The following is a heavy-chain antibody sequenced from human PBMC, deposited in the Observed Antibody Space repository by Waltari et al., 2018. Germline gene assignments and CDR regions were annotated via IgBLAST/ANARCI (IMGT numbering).Heavy chain of an antibody. Sequence: QLQLQESGPGLVKPSETLSLTCTVSGGSISSSSYYWGWIRQPPGKGLEWIGSIYYSGSTYSNPSLKSRVTISVDTSKNQFSLKLSSVTAADTAVYYCARRRDGYNYYFDYWGQGTLVTVSS. CDR3: ARRRDGYNYYFDY. V-gene: IGHV4-39*01. CDR2: IYYSGST. D-gene: IGHD5-12*01. J-gene: IGHJ4*02. CDR1: GGSISSSSYY.